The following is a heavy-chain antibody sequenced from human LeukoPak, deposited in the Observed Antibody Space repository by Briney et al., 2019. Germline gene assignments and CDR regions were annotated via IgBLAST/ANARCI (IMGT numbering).Heavy chain of an antibody. D-gene: IGHD3-22*01. CDR2: IYHSGTT. V-gene: IGHV4-31*03. CDR3: AREIYDSSGYYYVRG. Sequence: SETLSLTCTVSGGSISSGGYYWSWIRQHPGKDLEWIGNIYHSGTTFYNPSLESRLTISVNTSKNQFSLKLSSVTAADTAVYYCAREIYDSSGYYYVRGWGQGTLVTVSS. CDR1: GGSISSGGYY. J-gene: IGHJ4*02.